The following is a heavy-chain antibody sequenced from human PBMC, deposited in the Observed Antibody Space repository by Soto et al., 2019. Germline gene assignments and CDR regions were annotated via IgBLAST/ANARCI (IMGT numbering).Heavy chain of an antibody. D-gene: IGHD2-2*01. CDR2: ISLYSDGT. CDR3: ARVVPGAEAWFGP. CDR1: GYTFSNYG. J-gene: IGHJ5*02. V-gene: IGHV1-18*01. Sequence: QVQLVQSGGEVKRPGASVKVSCKTSGYTFSNYGITWVRQAPGQPLEWLGWISLYSDGTNYAQKFPDIVSMTTDTSTTTAYMELRSLRSDDTAVYYCARVVPGAEAWFGPWGQVTLVTVSS.